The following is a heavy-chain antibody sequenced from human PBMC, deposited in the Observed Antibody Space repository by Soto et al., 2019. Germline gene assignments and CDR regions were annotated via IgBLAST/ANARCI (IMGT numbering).Heavy chain of an antibody. Sequence: GGSLRLSCAASGFTFSSYAMSWVRQAPGKGLEWVSAISGSGGSTYYADSVKGRFTISRDNSKNTLYLQMNSLRAEDTAVYYCTKRRNPSQDFDYWGQGTLVTVSS. V-gene: IGHV3-23*01. J-gene: IGHJ4*02. CDR1: GFTFSSYA. CDR2: ISGSGGST. D-gene: IGHD2-2*01. CDR3: TKRRNPSQDFDY.